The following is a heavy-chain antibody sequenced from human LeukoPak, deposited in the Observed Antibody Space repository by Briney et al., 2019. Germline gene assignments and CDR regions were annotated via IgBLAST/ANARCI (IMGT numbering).Heavy chain of an antibody. V-gene: IGHV3-64*01. D-gene: IGHD6-13*01. CDR2: ISSNGHST. CDR3: AREAQSYSSSWYCDYFDS. J-gene: IGHJ4*02. Sequence: GSLRLSCAASGFTFSSYAMHWVRPAPGKGLEYVSAISSNGHSTYYASSLKGRFTISRDNSKNTLYLQMGSLRAEDMAVYYCAREAQSYSSSWYCDYFDSWGQGTLVTVSS. CDR1: GFTFSSYA.